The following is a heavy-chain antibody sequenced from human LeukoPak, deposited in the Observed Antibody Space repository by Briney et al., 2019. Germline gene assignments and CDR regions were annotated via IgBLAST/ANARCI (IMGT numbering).Heavy chain of an antibody. CDR2: ISYDGSSK. V-gene: IGHV3-30-3*01. CDR3: ARANKRYCSGGSCYPVGY. D-gene: IGHD2-15*01. CDR1: GFTFSSYA. J-gene: IGHJ4*02. Sequence: PGGSLRLSCAASGFTFSSYAMHWVRQAPGKGLEWVAVISYDGSSKYYADSVKGRFTISRDNSKNTLYLQMNSLRAEDTAVYYCARANKRYCSGGSCYPVGYWGQGTLVTVSS.